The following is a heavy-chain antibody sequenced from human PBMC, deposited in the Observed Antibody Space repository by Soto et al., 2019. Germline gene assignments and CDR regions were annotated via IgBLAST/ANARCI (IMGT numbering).Heavy chain of an antibody. CDR3: ARQWYYYDSSGYLASNWFDP. Sequence: SETLSLTCTVSGGSISSSSYYWGWIRQPPGKGLEWIGSIYYSGSTYYNPSLKSRVTISVDTSKNQFSLKLSSVTAADTAVYYCARQWYYYDSSGYLASNWFDPWGQGTLVTVSS. CDR2: IYYSGST. D-gene: IGHD3-22*01. J-gene: IGHJ5*02. CDR1: GGSISSSSYY. V-gene: IGHV4-39*01.